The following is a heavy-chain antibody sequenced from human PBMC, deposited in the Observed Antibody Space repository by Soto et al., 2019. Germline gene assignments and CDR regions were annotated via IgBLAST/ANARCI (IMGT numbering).Heavy chain of an antibody. D-gene: IGHD3-22*01. J-gene: IGHJ6*02. V-gene: IGHV4-59*08. CDR2: IYYSGST. Sequence: SETLSLTCIVSGDSISTYYWTWIRQPPGKGLEWIGNIYYSGSTNYNPSLESRVTISVDTSKNQFSLKLSSVTAADTAVYYCARHNYDSSGYYHYYYGMDVWGQGTTVTVSS. CDR3: ARHNYDSSGYYHYYYGMDV. CDR1: GDSISTYY.